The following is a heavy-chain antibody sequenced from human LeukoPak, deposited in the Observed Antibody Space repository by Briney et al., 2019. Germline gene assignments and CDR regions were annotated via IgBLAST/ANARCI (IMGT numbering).Heavy chain of an antibody. CDR3: ARDIGYCSSTSCSVFDP. D-gene: IGHD2-2*01. CDR2: IYYSGST. Sequence: SETLSLTCTVSGGSISSYYWSWIRQPPGKGLEWIGYIYYSGSTNYNPSLKSRVTISVDTSKNQFSLKLSSVTAADTAVYYCARDIGYCSSTSCSVFDPWGQGTLVTVSS. CDR1: GGSISSYY. V-gene: IGHV4-59*01. J-gene: IGHJ5*02.